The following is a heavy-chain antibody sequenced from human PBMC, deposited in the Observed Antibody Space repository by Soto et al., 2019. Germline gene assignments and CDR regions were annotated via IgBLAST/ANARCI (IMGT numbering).Heavy chain of an antibody. J-gene: IGHJ4*02. V-gene: IGHV4-4*02. D-gene: IGHD2-8*01. CDR2: MYRTGST. CDR3: ARGPILDCIDGVCPVDY. Sequence: QVQLQESGPGLVKPSGTVSLTCAVSCGSISSTNLWNWVRQPPGKGLAWIGAMYRTGSTNYNPSLRSRVTISVDKSKNQFSLKLSSVTAADTAVYYCARGPILDCIDGVCPVDYWGQGTLVTVSS. CDR1: CGSISSTNL.